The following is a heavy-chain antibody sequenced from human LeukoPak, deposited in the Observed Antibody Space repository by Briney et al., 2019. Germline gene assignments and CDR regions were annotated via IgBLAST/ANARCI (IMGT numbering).Heavy chain of an antibody. Sequence: ASVRVSCKASGYTFTSYGISWVRQAPGQGVEWMGWIRAYNGNTNYAQRLQGRVTMTTDTSTSTAYMELRSLRSDDTAVYYCARDGSGSYYNVNYYGMDVWGKGTTVTVSS. CDR1: GYTFTSYG. CDR2: IRAYNGNT. CDR3: ARDGSGSYYNVNYYGMDV. J-gene: IGHJ6*04. V-gene: IGHV1-18*04. D-gene: IGHD3-10*01.